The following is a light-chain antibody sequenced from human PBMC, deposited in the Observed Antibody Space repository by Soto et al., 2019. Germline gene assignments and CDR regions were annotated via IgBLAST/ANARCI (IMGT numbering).Light chain of an antibody. V-gene: IGLV2-11*01. CDR3: CSYAGTYTVV. Sequence: QSVLTQPRSVSGSPGQSVTISCTGTSSDVGGYNYVSWYQQNPGKAPKLMIYDVSKRPSGVPDHFSGSKSGNMASLTISGLQAEDEADYYCCSYAGTYTVVFGGGTKLTVL. J-gene: IGLJ2*01. CDR1: SSDVGGYNY. CDR2: DVS.